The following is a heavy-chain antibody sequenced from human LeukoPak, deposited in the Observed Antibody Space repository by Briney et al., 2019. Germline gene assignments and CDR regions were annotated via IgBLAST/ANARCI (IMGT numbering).Heavy chain of an antibody. Sequence: GGSLRLSCAASGFSFSTYWMSWVRQAPGKGLEWVGNINQDGSEKNYVDSVKGQFTISRDNAKNSLYLQMNSLRVEDTAVYYCARNAYDIWGQGTMVTVSS. CDR2: INQDGSEK. J-gene: IGHJ3*02. V-gene: IGHV3-7*01. CDR1: GFSFSTYW. CDR3: ARNAYDI.